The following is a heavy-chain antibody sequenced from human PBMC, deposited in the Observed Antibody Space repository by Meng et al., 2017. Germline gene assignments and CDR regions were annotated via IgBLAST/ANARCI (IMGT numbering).Heavy chain of an antibody. Sequence: QGQVQGAGPGLVQPSGTLSLTCAVSGASLSSSNWWSWVRQPPGKGLEWIGEIYHSGSTNYNPSLKSRVTISVDKSKNQFSLKLSSVTAADTAVYYCARGRYSSGWDRFDYWGQGTLVTVSS. CDR3: ARGRYSSGWDRFDY. V-gene: IGHV4-4*02. J-gene: IGHJ4*02. D-gene: IGHD6-19*01. CDR1: GASLSSSNW. CDR2: IYHSGST.